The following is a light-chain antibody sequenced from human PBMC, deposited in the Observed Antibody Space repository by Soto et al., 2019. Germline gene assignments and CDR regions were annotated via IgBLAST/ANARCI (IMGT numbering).Light chain of an antibody. V-gene: IGKV1-6*01. CDR3: LQHYNYPLT. J-gene: IGKJ4*01. CDR2: PAS. Sequence: AIQRTQSPSSLSASVGDRVTITFRASQGIRNDLGWYQQKPGKAPKLLIYPASSLQSGVPSRFSGSGSGTDFTLTISSLQPEDFATYYCLQHYNYPLTFGGGTKVDIK. CDR1: QGIRND.